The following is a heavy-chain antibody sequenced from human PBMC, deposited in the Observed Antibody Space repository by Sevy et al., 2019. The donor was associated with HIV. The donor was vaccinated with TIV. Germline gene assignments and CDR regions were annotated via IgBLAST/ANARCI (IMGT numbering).Heavy chain of an antibody. Sequence: SETLSLTCAVSGGSISSGGYSWSWIRQPPGKGLEWIGYIYHSGSTYYNPSHKSRVTISVDRSKNQFSLKLSSVTAADTAVYYCARGGGITMVQGVFDYWGQGTLVTVSS. V-gene: IGHV4-30-2*01. D-gene: IGHD3-10*01. J-gene: IGHJ4*02. CDR2: IYHSGST. CDR1: GGSISSGGYS. CDR3: ARGGGITMVQGVFDY.